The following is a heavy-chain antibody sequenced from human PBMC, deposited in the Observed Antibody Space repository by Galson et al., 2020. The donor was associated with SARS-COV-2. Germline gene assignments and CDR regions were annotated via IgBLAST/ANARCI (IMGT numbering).Heavy chain of an antibody. CDR3: ARVRSGNYIYDY. D-gene: IGHD1-26*01. V-gene: IGHV5-51*01. Sequence: KIGKSLKISCKASGYNFNSDWIGWVRQMPGKGLEWLGIIYPGDSETRYSLSFQGQVTMSADKSINTAYLQWSSLKASDTAMYYCARVRSGNYIYDYWGQGTLVTVSS. CDR1: GYNFNSDW. CDR2: IYPGDSET. J-gene: IGHJ4*02.